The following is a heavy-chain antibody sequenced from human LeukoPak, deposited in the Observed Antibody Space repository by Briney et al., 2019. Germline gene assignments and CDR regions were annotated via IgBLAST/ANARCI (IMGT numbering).Heavy chain of an antibody. J-gene: IGHJ2*01. D-gene: IGHD3-22*01. Sequence: SETLSLTCTVSGGSISNCYWNWIRQPPGKGLEWIGHIHYSGSTNYNSSLKSRVSISVHTSKNQFSLKLSSVTGADTAVYYCARWRDYYDSSGYSYWYFDLWGRDTLVTVSA. V-gene: IGHV4-59*01. CDR2: IHYSGST. CDR3: ARWRDYYDSSGYSYWYFDL. CDR1: GGSISNCY.